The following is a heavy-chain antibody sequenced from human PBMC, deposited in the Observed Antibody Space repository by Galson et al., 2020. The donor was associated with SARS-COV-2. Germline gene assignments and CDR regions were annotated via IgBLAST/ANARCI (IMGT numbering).Heavy chain of an antibody. Sequence: SETLSLTCTVSGGSISSSSYYWGWIRQPPGKGLEWIGSIYYSGTTNYNSSLKSRVTISVDTSKNQFSLKLSSVTAADTAVYYCARPRSIATAGPPFDYWGQGTLVTVSS. D-gene: IGHD6-13*01. V-gene: IGHV4-39*01. CDR3: ARPRSIATAGPPFDY. J-gene: IGHJ4*02. CDR1: GGSISSSSYY. CDR2: IYYSGTT.